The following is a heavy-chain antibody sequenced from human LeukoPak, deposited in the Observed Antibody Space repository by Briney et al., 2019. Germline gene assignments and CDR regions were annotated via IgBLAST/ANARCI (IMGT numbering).Heavy chain of an antibody. CDR1: GGTFSSYA. CDR2: IIPIFGTA. D-gene: IGHD2-8*01. Sequence: ASVKVSCKASGGTFSSYAISWVRQAPGQGLEWMGGIIPIFGTANYAQKFQGRVTITTDESTSTAYMELSSLRSEDTAVYYCARDPSVYATSNWFDPWGQGTLVTVSS. V-gene: IGHV1-69*05. J-gene: IGHJ5*02. CDR3: ARDPSVYATSNWFDP.